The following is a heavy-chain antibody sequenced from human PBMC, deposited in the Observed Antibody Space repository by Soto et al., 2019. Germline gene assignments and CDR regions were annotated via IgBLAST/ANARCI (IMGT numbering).Heavy chain of an antibody. V-gene: IGHV3-30*18. CDR3: AKPSTGGYYDSSGSLDY. CDR1: GFTFSSYG. D-gene: IGHD3-22*01. Sequence: GWSLRLSCAASGFTFSSYGMHWVRQAPGKGLEWVAVISYDGSNKYYADSVKGRFTISRDNSKNTLYLQMNSLRAEDTAVYYCAKPSTGGYYDSSGSLDYWGQGTLVTVPS. CDR2: ISYDGSNK. J-gene: IGHJ4*02.